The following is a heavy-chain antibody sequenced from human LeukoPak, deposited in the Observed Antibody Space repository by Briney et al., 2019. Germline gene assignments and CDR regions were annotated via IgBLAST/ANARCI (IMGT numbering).Heavy chain of an antibody. V-gene: IGHV1-3*01. CDR2: INAGNGNT. CDR3: ARDGEGWELLSWFDP. D-gene: IGHD1-26*01. J-gene: IGHJ5*02. CDR1: GYTFTSYA. Sequence: ASVKVSCKASGYTFTSYAMHWVRQAPGRRLEWMGWINAGNGNTKYSQKFQGRVTITRDTSASTAYMELSSLRSEDTAVYYCARDGEGWELLSWFDPWGQGTLVTVSS.